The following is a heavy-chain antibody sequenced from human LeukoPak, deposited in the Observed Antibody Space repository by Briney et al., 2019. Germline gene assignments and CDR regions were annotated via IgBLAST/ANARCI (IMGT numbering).Heavy chain of an antibody. V-gene: IGHV4-39*01. CDR3: ARHAYYDFVTGLFDP. CDR1: GGSISSSNYY. J-gene: IGHJ5*02. CDR2: IYYSGNT. Sequence: SETLSLTCTVSGGSISSSNYYWGWIRQPPGKGLEWIGSIYYSGNTYYNPSLKSRGTISVDTSKNHFSLNLNSVTAADTAMYYCARHAYYDFVTGLFDPWGQGTLVTVSS. D-gene: IGHD3-3*01.